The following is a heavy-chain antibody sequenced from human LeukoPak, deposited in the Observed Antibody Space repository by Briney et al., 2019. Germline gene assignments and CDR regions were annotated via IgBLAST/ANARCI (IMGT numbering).Heavy chain of an antibody. CDR1: GYTFTSYG. V-gene: IGHV1-18*01. Sequence: ASVKVSCKASGYTFTSYGISWVRQAPGQGLEWMGWISAYNGNTHYAQKLQGRVTMTTDTSTSTVYMELRSLRSDDTAVYYCARTLVRYLDRHYYMDVWGKGTTVTISS. CDR2: ISAYNGNT. J-gene: IGHJ6*03. D-gene: IGHD3-3*01. CDR3: ARTLVRYLDRHYYMDV.